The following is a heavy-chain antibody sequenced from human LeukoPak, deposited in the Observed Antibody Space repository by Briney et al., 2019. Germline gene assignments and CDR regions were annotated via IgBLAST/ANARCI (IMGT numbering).Heavy chain of an antibody. D-gene: IGHD5-18*01. CDR2: VSYSGIT. V-gene: IGHV4-59*01. J-gene: IGHJ4*02. CDR1: GGSISNYY. Sequence: SETLSLTCSVSGGSISNYYWSWIRQPPGKGLEWIGYVSYSGITHYNPSPRSRVTISVDMSKNHFSLRLNSVTAADTAVYYCARVVPDGYSDYWGQGALAAVSS. CDR3: ARVVPDGYSDY.